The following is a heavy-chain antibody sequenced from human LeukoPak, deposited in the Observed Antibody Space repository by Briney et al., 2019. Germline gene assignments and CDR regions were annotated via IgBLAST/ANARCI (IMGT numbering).Heavy chain of an antibody. V-gene: IGHV1-18*01. J-gene: IGHJ5*02. D-gene: IGHD3-3*01. CDR1: GYSFTSYG. Sequence: ASVTVSCKASGYSFTSYGFSWVRQAPGQGLEWMGWISASNGNKNYAQKLQGRVTMTTGTATSTAYMELRSLRSDDTSVYYCARALSATLYYDFCSGYPPKWFDPWGQGTLVTVSS. CDR2: ISASNGNK. CDR3: ARALSATLYYDFCSGYPPKWFDP.